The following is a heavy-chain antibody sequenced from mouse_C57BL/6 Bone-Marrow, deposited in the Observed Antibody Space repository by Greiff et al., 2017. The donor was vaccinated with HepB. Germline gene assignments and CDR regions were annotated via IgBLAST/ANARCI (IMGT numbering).Heavy chain of an antibody. CDR2: IWSGGST. V-gene: IGHV2-2*01. Sequence: QVHVKQSGPGLVQPSQSLSITCTVSGFSLTSYGVHWVRQSPGKGLEWLGVIWSGGSTDYNAAFISRLSISKDNSKSQVFFKMNSLQADDTAIYYCATYYGSSYVYWYFDVWGTGTTVTVSS. D-gene: IGHD1-1*01. CDR1: GFSLTSYG. CDR3: ATYYGSSYVYWYFDV. J-gene: IGHJ1*03.